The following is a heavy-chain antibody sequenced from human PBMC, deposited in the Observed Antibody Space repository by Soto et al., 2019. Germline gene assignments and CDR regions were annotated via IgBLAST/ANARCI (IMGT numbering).Heavy chain of an antibody. D-gene: IGHD2-8*01. J-gene: IGHJ6*02. CDR2: ISYDGSNK. Sequence: QVQLVESGGGVVQPGRSLRLSCAASGFTFSNYAIHWVRQAPGKGLEWVAVISYDGSNKYYADSVKGRFTISRDNSKNTLYLQMNSLRAEDTAVYYCARETNTYDRGMDVWGQGTTVTVSS. V-gene: IGHV3-30-3*01. CDR3: ARETNTYDRGMDV. CDR1: GFTFSNYA.